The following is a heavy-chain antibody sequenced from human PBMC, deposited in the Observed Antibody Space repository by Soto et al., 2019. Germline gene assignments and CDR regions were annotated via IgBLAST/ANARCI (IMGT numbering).Heavy chain of an antibody. CDR1: GFTVSSNY. Sequence: PGGSLRLSCAASGFTVSSNYMSWVRQAPGKGLEWVSVIYTDGSDTSYADSVKGRFTISRDNAKNMLYLQMNSLRAEDTAVYYGTRDRPGPQHYFDYWGQRNMVTGSS. J-gene: IGHJ4*02. D-gene: IGHD6-6*01. CDR2: IYTDGSDT. CDR3: TRDRPGPQHYFDY. V-gene: IGHV3-74*01.